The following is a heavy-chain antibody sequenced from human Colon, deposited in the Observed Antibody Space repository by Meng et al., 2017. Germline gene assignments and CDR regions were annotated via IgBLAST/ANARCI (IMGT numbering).Heavy chain of an antibody. Sequence: ASVKVSCKASGYTFNSHGISWVRQAPGQGLEWMGWISVYNDKTNYAQKFQGRVTMTTETSTSTAYMELRSLRSDDTAVYYCAREDYYGSGSHWVYWGQGTLVTVSS. D-gene: IGHD3-10*01. J-gene: IGHJ4*02. CDR2: ISVYNDKT. V-gene: IGHV1-18*01. CDR1: GYTFNSHG. CDR3: AREDYYGSGSHWVY.